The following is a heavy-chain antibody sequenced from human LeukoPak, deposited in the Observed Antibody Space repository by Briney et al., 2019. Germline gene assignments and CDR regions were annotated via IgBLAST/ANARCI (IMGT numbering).Heavy chain of an antibody. CDR2: IYYSGST. V-gene: IGHV4-59*08. D-gene: IGHD4-11*01. CDR1: GASISSSY. CDR3: ARLLRYSNYYYYGMDV. J-gene: IGHJ6*02. Sequence: PSETLSLTCTVSGASISSSYWSWIRQPPGKGLEWIGYIYYSGSTNYNPSLKSRVTISVDTSKNQFSLKLSSVTAADTAVYYCARLLRYSNYYYYGMDVWGQGTTVTVSS.